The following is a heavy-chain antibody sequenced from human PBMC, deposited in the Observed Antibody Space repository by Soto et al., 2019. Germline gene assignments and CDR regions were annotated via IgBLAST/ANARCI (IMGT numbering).Heavy chain of an antibody. J-gene: IGHJ5*02. Sequence: QVQLQESGPGLVKPSQTLSLTCPVSRGSISSGDYYWRWIRQPPGKGLEWIGYIYYSGRTYYNPSLKRRVTISVDTSKNHFYLKLSSVAAADTDVYYCARDHIRDRNNWFDPWGQGTLVTVSS. D-gene: IGHD2-21*01. V-gene: IGHV4-30-4*01. CDR2: IYYSGRT. CDR1: RGSISSGDYY. CDR3: ARDHIRDRNNWFDP.